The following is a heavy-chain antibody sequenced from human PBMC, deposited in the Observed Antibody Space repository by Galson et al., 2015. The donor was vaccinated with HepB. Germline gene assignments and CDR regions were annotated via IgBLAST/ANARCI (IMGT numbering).Heavy chain of an antibody. CDR3: ARGYNSGPTRTFDY. CDR1: GFTFSDYA. V-gene: IGHV3-49*01. CDR2: IASRPYSGTS. J-gene: IGHJ4*02. Sequence: SLRLSCASSGFTFSDYALSWFRQAPGKGLEWVGFIASRPYSGTSENTASLRGRFTISRDDSKSVVYLQMNSLRTEDTAIYYCARGYNSGPTRTFDYWGQGTLVTVSS. D-gene: IGHD5-24*01.